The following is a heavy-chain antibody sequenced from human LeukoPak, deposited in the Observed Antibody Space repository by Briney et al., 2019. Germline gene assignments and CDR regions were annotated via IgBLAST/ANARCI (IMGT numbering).Heavy chain of an antibody. D-gene: IGHD6-19*01. V-gene: IGHV3-48*04. CDR1: GFTFSSYS. Sequence: PGGSLRLSCAASGFTFSSYSMNWVRQAPGKGLEWVSYISSSSSTIYYADSVKGRFTISRDNAENSLFLQMTSLRVEDTAVYYCVARGGWARFDYWGQGALVTVSA. CDR2: ISSSSSTI. CDR3: VARGGWARFDY. J-gene: IGHJ4*02.